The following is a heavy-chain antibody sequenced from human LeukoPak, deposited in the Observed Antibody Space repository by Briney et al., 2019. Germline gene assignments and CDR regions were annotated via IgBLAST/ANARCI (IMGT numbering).Heavy chain of an antibody. CDR2: IRYGGSNK. J-gene: IGHJ4*02. V-gene: IGHV3-30*02. CDR1: GFTFSSYG. CDR3: AKDITYSSSFY. Sequence: GGSLRLSCAASGFTFSSYGMHWVRQAPGKGLEWVAFIRYGGSNKYYADSVKGRFTISRDNSKNTLYLQMNSLRAEDTAVYYCAKDITYSSSFYWGQGTLVTVSS. D-gene: IGHD6-13*01.